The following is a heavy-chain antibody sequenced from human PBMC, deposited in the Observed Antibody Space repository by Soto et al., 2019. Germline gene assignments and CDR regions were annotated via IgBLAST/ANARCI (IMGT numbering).Heavy chain of an antibody. CDR1: GYTFTGYY. J-gene: IGHJ5*02. CDR3: ARDRRYSSSSLGWDP. D-gene: IGHD6-6*01. Sequence: GASVKVSCKASGYTFTGYYMHWVRQAPGQGLEWMGWINPNSGGTNYAQKFQGRVTMTRDTSTSTVYMELSSLRSEDTAVYYCARDRRYSSSSLGWDPWGQGTLVTVSS. V-gene: IGHV1-2*02. CDR2: INPNSGGT.